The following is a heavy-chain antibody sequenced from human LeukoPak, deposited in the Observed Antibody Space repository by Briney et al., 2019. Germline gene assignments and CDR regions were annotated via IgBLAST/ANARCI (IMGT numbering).Heavy chain of an antibody. CDR3: ARDGTMVRGVIRGRLLGYYGMDV. CDR2: ISSSGSTI. Sequence: PGGSLRLSCAASGFTFSSYAMSWIRQAPGKGLEWVSYISSSGSTIYYADSVRGRFTISRDNAKNSLYLQMNSLRAEDTAVYYCARDGTMVRGVIRGRLLGYYGMDVWGQGTTVTVSS. D-gene: IGHD3-10*01. V-gene: IGHV3-11*01. J-gene: IGHJ6*02. CDR1: GFTFSSYA.